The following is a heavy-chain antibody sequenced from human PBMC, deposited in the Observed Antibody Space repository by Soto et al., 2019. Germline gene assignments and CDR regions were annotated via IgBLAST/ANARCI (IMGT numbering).Heavy chain of an antibody. D-gene: IGHD5-18*01. CDR3: ARDSGYSYGYRPGYYYYGMDV. CDR2: ISSSSSTI. Sequence: GGSQRLPCAASGFTFSSYSMNWVRQAPGKGLERVSYISSSSSTIYYADSVKGRFTISRDNAKNSLYLQMNSLRAEDTAVYYCARDSGYSYGYRPGYYYYGMDVWGQGTTVTVSS. CDR1: GFTFSSYS. V-gene: IGHV3-48*01. J-gene: IGHJ6*02.